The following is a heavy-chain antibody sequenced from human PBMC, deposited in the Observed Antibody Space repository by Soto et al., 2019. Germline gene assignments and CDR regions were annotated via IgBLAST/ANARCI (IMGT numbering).Heavy chain of an antibody. J-gene: IGHJ4*02. Sequence: QVQLQESGPELVKPSQTLSLTCTVSAGSISIGVYYWNWIRQHPGKGLEWIGYTYHTGSTYYNRSLESRVTISVGPSKNQCSLKLSAVTAADTAVYYCARIGNAYASLYFDYWGQGTRATCSS. V-gene: IGHV4-31*03. CDR2: TYHTGST. D-gene: IGHD2-2*01. CDR3: ARIGNAYASLYFDY. CDR1: AGSISIGVYY.